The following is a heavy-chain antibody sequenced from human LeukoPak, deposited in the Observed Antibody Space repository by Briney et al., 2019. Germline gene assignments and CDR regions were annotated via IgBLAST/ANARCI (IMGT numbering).Heavy chain of an antibody. CDR1: GGSISSYY. CDR3: ARGPSGDAFDI. Sequence: SXXLSLTCTVSGGSISSYYWSWIRQPPGKGLEGIGYIYYSGSTNYNPSLKRRVTISVDTSKNQFSLKLSSVTPADTAVYYCARGPSGDAFDIWGQGTMVTVSS. CDR2: IYYSGST. V-gene: IGHV4-59*01. J-gene: IGHJ3*02.